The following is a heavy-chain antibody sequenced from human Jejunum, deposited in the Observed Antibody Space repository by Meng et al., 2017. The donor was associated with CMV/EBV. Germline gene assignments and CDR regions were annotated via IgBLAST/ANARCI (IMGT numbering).Heavy chain of an antibody. D-gene: IGHD5/OR15-5a*01. CDR2: ISGSGGRT. CDR1: GFTCGACA. CDR3: ARQVLSSTRPYFDS. V-gene: IGHV3-23*01. Sequence: GFTCGACAMNWVRQAQEKGLVWVSAISGSGGRTYYADSVKGRFTISRDNAKNSLYLQMNSLRVEDTAIYYCARQVLSSTRPYFDSWGQGTLVTVSS. J-gene: IGHJ4*02.